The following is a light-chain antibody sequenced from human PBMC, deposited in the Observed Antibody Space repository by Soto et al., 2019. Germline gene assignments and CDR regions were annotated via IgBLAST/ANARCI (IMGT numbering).Light chain of an antibody. Sequence: QSALTQPRSVSGSPGQSVTISCTGTSSDVGGYNYVSWYQQHPGKAPKLMIYDVSKRPSGVPDRFSGSKSGNTASLTISGLQAEDEADYYCCSYAGSYTFVVFGTGTKPPS. CDR2: DVS. J-gene: IGLJ1*01. CDR3: CSYAGSYTFVV. V-gene: IGLV2-11*01. CDR1: SSDVGGYNY.